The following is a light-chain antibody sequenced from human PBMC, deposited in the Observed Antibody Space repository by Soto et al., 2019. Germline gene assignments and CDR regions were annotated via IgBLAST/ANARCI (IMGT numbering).Light chain of an antibody. CDR2: GAS. J-gene: IGKJ4*01. CDR3: QQYGSSPPVT. V-gene: IGKV3-20*01. CDR1: ESLSPHS. Sequence: IVLTQSPGTLSLSPGETYTLSCRASESLSPHSIAGYQQKPGQAPRLLIYGASSRATGIPDRFSGSGSGTDFTLTISRLEPEDFAVYYCQQYGSSPPVTFGEGTKVDIK.